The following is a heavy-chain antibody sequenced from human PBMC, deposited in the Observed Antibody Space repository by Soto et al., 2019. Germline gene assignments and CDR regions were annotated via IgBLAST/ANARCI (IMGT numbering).Heavy chain of an antibody. V-gene: IGHV3-23*01. CDR2: MSGSGGST. CDR3: AKDSGAVTLRFDP. J-gene: IGHJ5*02. Sequence: EVQLLESGGGLVQPGGSLTLSCAASRFTFSSYAMSWVRQSPGRGRECVSAMSGSGGSTYYADSVKGRFTISRDNSKNTLYLQMNSLRAEDTAVYYCAKDSGAVTLRFDPWGQGTLVTVSS. CDR1: RFTFSSYA. D-gene: IGHD4-17*01.